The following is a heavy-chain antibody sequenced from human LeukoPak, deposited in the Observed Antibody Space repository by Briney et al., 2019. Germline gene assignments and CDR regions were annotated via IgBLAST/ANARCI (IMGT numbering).Heavy chain of an antibody. J-gene: IGHJ4*02. V-gene: IGHV3-33*01. CDR1: GFIFSIYG. Sequence: GGSLRLSCAASGFIFSIYGMHWVRQAPGKGLEWVAAIWSDGSNRYYADSVKGRFTISRDNSKNTLFLELNSLRVEDTGVYYCAREGIRYGSGSLNWGQGTLVTVSS. CDR2: IWSDGSNR. D-gene: IGHD3-10*01. CDR3: AREGIRYGSGSLN.